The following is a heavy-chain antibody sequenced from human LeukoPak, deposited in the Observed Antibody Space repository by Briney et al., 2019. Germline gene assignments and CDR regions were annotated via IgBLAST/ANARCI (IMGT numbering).Heavy chain of an antibody. J-gene: IGHJ4*02. CDR1: GGSFSDYY. Sequence: SETLSLTCAVYGGSFSDYYWSLIRQPPGKGLEWIGEINHSGSTNYNPSLKSRVTISVDTSKNQFSLKLSSVTAADTAVYYCARGRGENDYGDFGFDYWGQGTLVTVSS. CDR2: INHSGST. CDR3: ARGRGENDYGDFGFDY. D-gene: IGHD4-17*01. V-gene: IGHV4-34*01.